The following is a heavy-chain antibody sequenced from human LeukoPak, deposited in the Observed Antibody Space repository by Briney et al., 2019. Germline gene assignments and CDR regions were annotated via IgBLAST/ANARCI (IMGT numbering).Heavy chain of an antibody. CDR2: IYYTGRA. J-gene: IGHJ4*02. CDR3: ARGPTAGSYFRVGFDY. CDR1: GDSISSGDYY. D-gene: IGHD1-26*01. V-gene: IGHV4-31*03. Sequence: SQTLSLTCSVSGDSISSGDYYWSWIRQHPGEALEWIGYIYYTGRADYNPSLKSRVTISADTSKNRFTLKLSSVTAAGTAVYYCARGPTAGSYFRVGFDYWGQGNLVTVSS.